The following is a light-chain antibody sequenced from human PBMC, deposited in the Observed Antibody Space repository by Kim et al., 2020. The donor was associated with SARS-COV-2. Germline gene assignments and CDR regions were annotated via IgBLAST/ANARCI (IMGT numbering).Light chain of an antibody. CDR2: WAS. CDR1: QSVLYSSDNKNY. J-gene: IGKJ1*01. Sequence: DIVMTQSPDSLAVSLGERATINFKSSQSVLYSSDNKNYLAWFQQKPGQPPKLLIYWASTRESGVPDRFSGSGSGTDFTLTIRSLQAEDVADYYCQQYYSDHRTFGQGTKVDIK. CDR3: QQYYSDHRT. V-gene: IGKV4-1*01.